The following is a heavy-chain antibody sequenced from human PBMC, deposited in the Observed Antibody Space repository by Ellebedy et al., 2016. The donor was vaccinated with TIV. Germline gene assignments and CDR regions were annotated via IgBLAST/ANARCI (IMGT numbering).Heavy chain of an antibody. CDR1: GAPSGNYF. CDR3: ARGFPAAWELAGA. J-gene: IGHJ4*02. D-gene: IGHD6-19*01. V-gene: IGHV4-34*01. Sequence: SETLSLXXAVSGAPSGNYFWSWIRQPPGKGLEWIGEVTHTGGTNYNPSLESRVTMSLDTSENQFSLKLNSVTAADTAVYFCARGFPAAWELAGAWGQGTLVTVSA. CDR2: VTHTGGT.